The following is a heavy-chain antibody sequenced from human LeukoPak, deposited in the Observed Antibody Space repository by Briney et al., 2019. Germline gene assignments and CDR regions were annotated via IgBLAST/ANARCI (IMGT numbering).Heavy chain of an antibody. D-gene: IGHD6-25*01. CDR2: ISYDGSNK. Sequence: GGSLRLSCAASGFTFSSYGMHWVRQAPGKGLEWVAVISYDGSNKYYADSVKGRFTISRDNSKNTLYLQMNSLRLEDTAVYYCARENLAAAADYWGQGTVVTVSS. V-gene: IGHV3-30*03. J-gene: IGHJ4*02. CDR1: GFTFSSYG. CDR3: ARENLAAAADY.